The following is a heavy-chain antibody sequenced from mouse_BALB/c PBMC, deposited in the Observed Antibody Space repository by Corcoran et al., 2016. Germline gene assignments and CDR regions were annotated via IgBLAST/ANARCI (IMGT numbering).Heavy chain of an antibody. CDR2: IYPGDGDT. V-gene: IGHV1-82*01. D-gene: IGHD2-1*01. CDR1: GYAFSSSW. Sequence: QVQLQQSGPELVKPGASVKISCKASGYAFSSSWMNWVKQRPGQGLEWIGRIYPGDGDTNYNGKFKGKATLTADKSSSTAYMQLSSLTSVDSAVYFCAREGNYAYYAMDYWGQGTSVTVSS. CDR3: AREGNYAYYAMDY. J-gene: IGHJ4*01.